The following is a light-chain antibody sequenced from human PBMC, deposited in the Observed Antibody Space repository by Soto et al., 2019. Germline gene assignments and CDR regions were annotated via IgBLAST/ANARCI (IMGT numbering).Light chain of an antibody. CDR2: GAS. Sequence: EIVLTQSPATLSLSPGERATLSCGASQSVSSSYLAWYQQKPGQAPRPLIYGASSRATGIPDRFSGGGAGTDFTLTISRLEPEDFAVYYCQQYGTSLWTFGQGTKVDIK. CDR1: QSVSSSY. V-gene: IGKV3-20*01. J-gene: IGKJ1*01. CDR3: QQYGTSLWT.